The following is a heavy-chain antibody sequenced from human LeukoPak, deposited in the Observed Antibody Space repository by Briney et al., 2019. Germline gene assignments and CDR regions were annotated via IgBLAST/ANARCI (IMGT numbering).Heavy chain of an antibody. CDR1: GGSFSGYY. CDR3: ARGRRIAVAGTYIY. CDR2: INHSGST. J-gene: IGHJ4*02. D-gene: IGHD6-19*01. V-gene: IGHV4-34*01. Sequence: SETLPLTCAVYGGSFSGYYWSWIRQPPGKGLEWIGEINHSGSTNYNPSLKSRVTISVDTSKNQFSLKLSSVTAADTAVYYCARGRRIAVAGTYIYWGQGTLVTVSS.